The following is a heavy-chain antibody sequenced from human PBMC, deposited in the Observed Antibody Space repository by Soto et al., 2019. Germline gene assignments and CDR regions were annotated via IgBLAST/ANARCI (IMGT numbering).Heavy chain of an antibody. CDR2: IIPISDTA. Sequence: GASVKVSCKASGGTFNSDTITWVRQAPGQGLEWMGGIIPISDTAHYAQNFQGRVTITADDSTSTVYMELSSLRSDDTAVYYCATLVPAPIKLYPRLGWFDPWGQGTLVTVSS. CDR1: GGTFNSDT. V-gene: IGHV1-69*13. CDR3: ATLVPAPIKLYPRLGWFDP. J-gene: IGHJ5*02. D-gene: IGHD2-2*02.